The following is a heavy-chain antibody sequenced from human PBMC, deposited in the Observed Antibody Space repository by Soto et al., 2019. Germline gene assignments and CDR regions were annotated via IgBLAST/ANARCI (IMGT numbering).Heavy chain of an antibody. J-gene: IGHJ6*02. Sequence: QVRLQESGPRLVKPSETLSLTCTVSGGSISNYYWSWIRQPPGKGLEWIGYIYYSGSTNYNPSLKRRVTISLDTSKTQFSLRLSSVTAADTAIYYCARVDSGGSSLEMDVWGQGTTVTVSS. D-gene: IGHD6-13*01. CDR3: ARVDSGGSSLEMDV. CDR1: GGSISNYY. CDR2: IYYSGST. V-gene: IGHV4-59*01.